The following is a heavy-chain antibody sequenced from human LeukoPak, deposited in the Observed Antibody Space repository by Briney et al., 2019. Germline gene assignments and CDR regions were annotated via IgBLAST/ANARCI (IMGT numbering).Heavy chain of an antibody. Sequence: SETLSLTCAVYGGSFSGYYWSWIRQPPGKGLEWIGEINHSGSTNYNPSLRSRVTISVDTSKNQFSLKLSSVTAADTAVYYCARGQPLQYMVRGVTKRGYYYMDVWGKGTTVTVSS. CDR3: ARGQPLQYMVRGVTKRGYYYMDV. J-gene: IGHJ6*03. CDR1: GGSFSGYY. D-gene: IGHD3-10*01. CDR2: INHSGST. V-gene: IGHV4-34*01.